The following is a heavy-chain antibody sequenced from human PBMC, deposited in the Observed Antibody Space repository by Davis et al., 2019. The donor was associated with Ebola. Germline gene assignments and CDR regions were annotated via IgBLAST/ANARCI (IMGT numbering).Heavy chain of an antibody. D-gene: IGHD3-22*01. CDR3: ARDLRYDSSGHDYYFYMDV. CDR1: GDSISSGDYY. Sequence: PSETLSLTCTVSGDSISSGDYYWNWIRQHPGKGLEWIGYIYYSGSTYYNPSLKSRVTISLDTSKNQFSLNLRSVTAAGTAVYYCARDLRYDSSGHDYYFYMDVWGKGTTVTVSS. CDR2: IYYSGST. V-gene: IGHV4-31*03. J-gene: IGHJ6*03.